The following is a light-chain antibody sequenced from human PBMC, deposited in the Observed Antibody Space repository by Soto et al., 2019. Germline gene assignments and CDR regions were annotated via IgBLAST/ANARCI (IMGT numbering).Light chain of an antibody. V-gene: IGKV3-11*01. Sequence: EIVFTHSPATLSFSPGEVATLSCMASQSVKRFLFWYQKKSGKAPRXXIYDASNRATGIPARLSGSGYGTDLTITISSIETEDFAVYYCQHRSIWPVSFGHGTRLEIK. J-gene: IGKJ5*01. CDR3: QHRSIWPVS. CDR2: DAS. CDR1: QSVKRF.